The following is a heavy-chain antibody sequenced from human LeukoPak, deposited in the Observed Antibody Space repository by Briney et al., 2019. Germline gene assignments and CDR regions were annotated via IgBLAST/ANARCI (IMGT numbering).Heavy chain of an antibody. Sequence: SQTLSLTCSVSGASISSDGYYWSWIRQPAGKGLEWIGRLYSSGSTTYNPSLKSRVTISLDTSKNQFSLRLTSVTAADTAVYYCARDVRGFFDYWGQGTLVTVSS. D-gene: IGHD3-10*02. CDR1: GASISSDGYY. V-gene: IGHV4-61*02. CDR2: LYSSGST. CDR3: ARDVRGFFDY. J-gene: IGHJ4*02.